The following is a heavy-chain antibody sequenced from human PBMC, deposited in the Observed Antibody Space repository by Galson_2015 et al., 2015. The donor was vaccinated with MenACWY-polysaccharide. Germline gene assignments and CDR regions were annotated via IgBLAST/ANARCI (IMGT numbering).Heavy chain of an antibody. D-gene: IGHD3-10*01. CDR3: AKHLIRGLNYAMDV. V-gene: IGHV3-74*01. CDR2: INTDGSST. CDR1: GFTFSSYW. Sequence: SLRLSCAASGFTFSSYWMHWVRQAPGEGLVWVSRINTDGSSTYYADSVEGRFTISRDNSKNTLFLEMNSLRAEDTAVYYCAKHLIRGLNYAMDVWGQGTTVTVSS. J-gene: IGHJ6*02.